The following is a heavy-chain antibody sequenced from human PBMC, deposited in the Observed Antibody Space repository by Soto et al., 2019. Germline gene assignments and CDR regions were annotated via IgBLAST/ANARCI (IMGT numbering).Heavy chain of an antibody. D-gene: IGHD6-19*01. V-gene: IGHV3-48*02. Sequence: EVQLVESGGGLVQPGGSLRLSCAASGFTFNSYSMNWVRQAPGKGLEWVSYISSSSTTKYYTDSVKGRFTISRDNAKNSLYLQMNSLRDDDPAVYYCARPSRGWANWFDPWGQGTLVTVSS. CDR3: ARPSRGWANWFDP. J-gene: IGHJ5*02. CDR1: GFTFNSYS. CDR2: ISSSSTTK.